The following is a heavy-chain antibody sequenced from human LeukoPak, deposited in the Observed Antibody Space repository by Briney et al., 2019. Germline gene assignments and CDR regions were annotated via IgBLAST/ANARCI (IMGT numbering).Heavy chain of an antibody. Sequence: GASVKVSCKASGGTFSSYAISWVRQAPGQGLEWMGGIIPIFGTANYAQKFQGRVTFTTDESTSTAYMELSSLRSEDTAVYYCARGPPGSGSYLFSSWFDPWGQGTLVIVSS. CDR2: IIPIFGTA. CDR3: ARGPPGSGSYLFSSWFDP. CDR1: GGTFSSYA. J-gene: IGHJ5*02. V-gene: IGHV1-69*05. D-gene: IGHD3-10*01.